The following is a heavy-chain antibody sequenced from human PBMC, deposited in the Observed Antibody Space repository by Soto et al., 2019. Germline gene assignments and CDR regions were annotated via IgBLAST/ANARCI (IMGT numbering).Heavy chain of an antibody. Sequence: GASVKVSCKASGYTFTSYGISWVRQAPGQGLEWMGWISAYNGNTNYAQKLQGRVTMTTDTSTSTAYMELRSLRSDDTAVYYCARDEQWLSGRLDAFDIWGQGTMVTVSS. CDR3: ARDEQWLSGRLDAFDI. V-gene: IGHV1-18*01. J-gene: IGHJ3*02. CDR2: ISAYNGNT. CDR1: GYTFTSYG. D-gene: IGHD6-19*01.